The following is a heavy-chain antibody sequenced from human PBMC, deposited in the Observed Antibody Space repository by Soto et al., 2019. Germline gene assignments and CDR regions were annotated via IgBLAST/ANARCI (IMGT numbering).Heavy chain of an antibody. V-gene: IGHV1-69*13. D-gene: IGHD3-10*01. CDR3: ARDYYGSGEKRFDY. CDR2: ITPIFGTA. J-gene: IGHJ4*02. Sequence: SVKVSCKAAGGTFSSYAISWVRQAPGQGLEWMGGITPIFGTANYAQKFQGRVTITADESTSTAYMELSSLRSEDTAVYYCARDYYGSGEKRFDYWGQGTLVTSPQ. CDR1: GGTFSSYA.